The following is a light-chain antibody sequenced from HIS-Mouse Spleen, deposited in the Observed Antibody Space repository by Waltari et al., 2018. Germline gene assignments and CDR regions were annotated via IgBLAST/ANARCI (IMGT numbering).Light chain of an antibody. J-gene: IGLJ2*01. CDR3: CSYAGSSTHVV. CDR2: EGS. Sequence: QSALTQPASVSGSPGQSITISCTGTSSDVGSYNLVSWYQQHPGKAPKLMIYEGSKRPSRVSNRFPGSKSGNTASLTISGLQAEDEADYYCCSYAGSSTHVVFGGGTKLTVL. CDR1: SSDVGSYNL. V-gene: IGLV2-23*01.